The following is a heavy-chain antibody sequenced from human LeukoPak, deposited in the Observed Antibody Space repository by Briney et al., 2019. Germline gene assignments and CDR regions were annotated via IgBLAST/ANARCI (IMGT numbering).Heavy chain of an antibody. CDR3: TTDRDY. Sequence: PGGSLRLSCAASGFTFSNAWMSWVRQAPGKGLEWVGHTKSKTDGGTTDYAAPVKGRFTISRDDSKNTLYLQMNSLKIEDTAVYYCTTDRDYWGQGTLVTVSS. CDR2: TKSKTDGGTT. J-gene: IGHJ4*02. CDR1: GFTFSNAW. V-gene: IGHV3-15*01.